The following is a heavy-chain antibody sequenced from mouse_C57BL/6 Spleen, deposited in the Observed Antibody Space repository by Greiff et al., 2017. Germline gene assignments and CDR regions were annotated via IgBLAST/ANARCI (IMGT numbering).Heavy chain of an antibody. V-gene: IGHV5-4*01. Sequence: EVQVVESGGGLVKPGGSLKLSCAASGFTFSSYAMSWVRQTPEKRLEWVATISDGGSYTYYPDNVKGRFTISRDNAKNNLYLQMSHLKSEDTAMYYCARVYGSTRGYFDYWGQGTTLTVSS. J-gene: IGHJ2*01. CDR2: ISDGGSYT. D-gene: IGHD2-2*01. CDR1: GFTFSSYA. CDR3: ARVYGSTRGYFDY.